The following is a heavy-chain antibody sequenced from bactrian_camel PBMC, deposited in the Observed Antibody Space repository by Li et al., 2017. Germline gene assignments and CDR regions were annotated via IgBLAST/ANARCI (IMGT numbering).Heavy chain of an antibody. Sequence: QLVESGGGSVQAGGSLRLSCAASGYSHSSYCMAWFRQAPGKEREGVAAIDDDGSTNYADSVKGRFTISHDKSKNTAYLQMNDLKPEDTAMYYCAEAPYRDGFSTKCRGQGTQVTVS. D-gene: IGHD4*01. J-gene: IGHJ4*01. CDR3: AEAPYRDGFSTKC. CDR1: GYSHSSYC. CDR2: IDDDGST. V-gene: IGHV3S25*01.